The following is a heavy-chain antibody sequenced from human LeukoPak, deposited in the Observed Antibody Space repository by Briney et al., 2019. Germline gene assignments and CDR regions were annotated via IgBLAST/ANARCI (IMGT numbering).Heavy chain of an antibody. CDR2: IDSDGSST. V-gene: IGHV3-74*01. CDR3: ARGLRGSPIDH. CDR1: GFTFTSYW. D-gene: IGHD3-10*01. J-gene: IGHJ4*02. Sequence: QAGGSLRLSCAASGFTFTSYWMHWVRQAPGKGLVWVSRIDSDGSSTDYADSVKGRFTVSRDNANNKLYLQMNSLRVEDTAVYFCARGLRGSPIDHWGPGTLVTVSS.